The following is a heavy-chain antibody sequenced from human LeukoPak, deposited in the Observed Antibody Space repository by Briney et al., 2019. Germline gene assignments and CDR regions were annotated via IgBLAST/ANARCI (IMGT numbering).Heavy chain of an antibody. Sequence: SQTLSLTCAISGDSVSSNSAAWNWIRQSPSRGLEWLGRTYYRSKWYNDYAVSVKSRITINPDTSKNQFSLQLNSVTPEDTAVYYCARERLRVRGVIIPSTYYFDYWGQGTLVTVSS. CDR2: TYYRSKWYN. CDR3: ARERLRVRGVIIPSTYYFDY. J-gene: IGHJ4*02. V-gene: IGHV6-1*01. D-gene: IGHD3-10*01. CDR1: GDSVSSNSAA.